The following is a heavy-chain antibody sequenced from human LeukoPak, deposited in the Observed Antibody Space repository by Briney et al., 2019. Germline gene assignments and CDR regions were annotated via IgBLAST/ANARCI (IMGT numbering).Heavy chain of an antibody. CDR3: ARDGPEVYGVPHYYYGLDV. Sequence: SETLSLTCAVYGGSFSGYYWSWIRQPPGKGLEWIGEINHRGSTNYNPSLESRVTISIDTSKNQFSLKLRAATAADTAVYYCARDGPEVYGVPHYYYGLDVWGQGTTVTVS. V-gene: IGHV4-34*01. CDR2: INHRGST. D-gene: IGHD4-17*01. CDR1: GGSFSGYY. J-gene: IGHJ6*02.